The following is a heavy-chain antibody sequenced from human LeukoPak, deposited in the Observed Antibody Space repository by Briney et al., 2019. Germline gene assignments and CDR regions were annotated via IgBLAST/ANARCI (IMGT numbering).Heavy chain of an antibody. CDR3: ARGGGMGHYYYYMDV. CDR1: GGSISSTSYY. J-gene: IGHJ6*03. CDR2: IYYSGRT. V-gene: IGHV4-39*07. Sequence: LETLSLTCTVSGGSISSTSYYWGWIRQPPGKGLGWIGSIYYSGRTYYNPSLKSRVTISVDTSKNQFSLKLSSVTAADTAVYYCARGGGMGHYYYYMDVWGKGTTVTISS. D-gene: IGHD5-24*01.